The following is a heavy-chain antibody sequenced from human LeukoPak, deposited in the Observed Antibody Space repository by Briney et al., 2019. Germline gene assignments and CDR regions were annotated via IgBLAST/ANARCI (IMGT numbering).Heavy chain of an antibody. Sequence: KTGGSLRLSCAASGFTFSNAWMTWVRQAPGKGLEWVGRIKSKTDGGTTENAAPVKGRFTISRDDSKNTLYLQMNSLKTEDTAVYFCATGYFYGYCQQWGQGTLVTVSS. CDR1: GFTFSNAW. CDR2: IKSKTDGGTT. CDR3: ATGYFYGYCQQ. J-gene: IGHJ1*01. V-gene: IGHV3-15*01. D-gene: IGHD3-9*01.